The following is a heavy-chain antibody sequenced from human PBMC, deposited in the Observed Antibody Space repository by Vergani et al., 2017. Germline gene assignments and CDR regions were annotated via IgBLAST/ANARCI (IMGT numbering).Heavy chain of an antibody. V-gene: IGHV4-39*07. CDR2: IYYSGST. CDR3: ARYYGSGSSMDV. D-gene: IGHD3-10*01. J-gene: IGHJ6*03. CDR1: GGSISSSSYY. Sequence: QVQLQESGPGLVKPSETLSLTCTVSGGSISSSSYYWGWIRQPPGKGLEWIGSIYYSGSTYYNPSLKSRVTISVDTSKNQFSLKLSSVTAADTAVYYCARYYGSGSSMDVWGKGTTVTVSS.